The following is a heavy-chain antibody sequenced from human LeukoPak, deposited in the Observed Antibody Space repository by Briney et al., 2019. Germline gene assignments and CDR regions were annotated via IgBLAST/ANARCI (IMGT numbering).Heavy chain of an antibody. Sequence: SVKVSCKASGGTFSSYTISWVRQAPGQGLEWMGRIIPILGIANYAQKLQGRVTITADKSTSTAYMELSSLRSEDTAVYYCARDYGDYYYYYYYMDVWGKGTTVTVSS. D-gene: IGHD4-17*01. CDR1: GGTFSSYT. CDR2: IIPILGIA. CDR3: ARDYGDYYYYYYYMDV. V-gene: IGHV1-69*04. J-gene: IGHJ6*03.